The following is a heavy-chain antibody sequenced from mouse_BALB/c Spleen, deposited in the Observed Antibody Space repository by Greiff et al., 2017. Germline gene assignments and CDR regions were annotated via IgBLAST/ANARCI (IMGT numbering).Heavy chain of an antibody. V-gene: IGHV5-17*02. CDR2: ISSGSSTI. J-gene: IGHJ2*01. D-gene: IGHD4-1*01. Sequence: EVMLVESGGGLVQPGGSRKLSCAASGFTFSSFGMHWVRQAPEKGMEWVAYISSGSSTIYYADTVKGRFTISRDNPKNTLFLQMTSLRSEDTAMYYCARNANWDLFDYWGQGTTLTVSS. CDR3: ARNANWDLFDY. CDR1: GFTFSSFG.